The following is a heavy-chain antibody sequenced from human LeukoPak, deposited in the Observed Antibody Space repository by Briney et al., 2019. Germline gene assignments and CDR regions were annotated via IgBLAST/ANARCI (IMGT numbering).Heavy chain of an antibody. V-gene: IGHV4-34*01. J-gene: IGHJ4*02. CDR3: ARDGYNSELNLDY. CDR2: INHSGST. Sequence: NPSETLSLTCAVYGGSFSGYYWSWIRQPPGKGLEWIGEINHSGSTNYNPSLKSRVTISVDTSKNQFSLKLSSVTAADTAVYYCARDGYNSELNLDYWGQGTLVTVSS. D-gene: IGHD5-24*01. CDR1: GGSFSGYY.